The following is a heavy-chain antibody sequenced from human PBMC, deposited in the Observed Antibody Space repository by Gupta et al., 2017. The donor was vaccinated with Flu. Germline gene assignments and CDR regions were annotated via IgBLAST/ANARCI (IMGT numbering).Heavy chain of an antibody. J-gene: IGHJ4*02. V-gene: IGHV3-48*03. CDR3: ARGHWDS. Sequence: EVQLVESGGGLVQPGGSLRLSCAASGFTFSDRDERWVRPAPGKGLEWVSFISSSGVPYYTDSVKGRFTISRDNAKNSVYLQMDSLRAEDTAFYYCARGHWDSWGQGTLVTVSS. CDR2: ISSSGVP. CDR1: GFTFSDRD.